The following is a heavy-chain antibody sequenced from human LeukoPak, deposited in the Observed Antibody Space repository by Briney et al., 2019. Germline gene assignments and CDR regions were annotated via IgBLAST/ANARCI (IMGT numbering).Heavy chain of an antibody. D-gene: IGHD6-6*01. CDR2: ITAYQGNT. V-gene: IGHV1-18*01. Sequence: ASVKVSCKASGYIFTSYGISWVRQAPGQGLEWMGWITAYQGNTAWAQKFQGRVTITADESTSTAYMELSSLRSEDTAVYYRARVRDGGAARGYFDYWGQGTLVTVSS. CDR1: GYIFTSYG. J-gene: IGHJ4*02. CDR3: ARVRDGGAARGYFDY.